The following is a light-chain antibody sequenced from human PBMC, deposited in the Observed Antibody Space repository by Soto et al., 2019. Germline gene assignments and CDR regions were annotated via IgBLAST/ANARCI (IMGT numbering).Light chain of an antibody. Sequence: ETVLTQSPGTLSLSPGERATVSCRASQSVGGSSLAWYQQRPGQAPRLLIYDTSKRATGIPQRFSGSGSGTDFTLTISRLEPEDFAVYYCQQYQNSPRTFGQGTKVEI. CDR3: QQYQNSPRT. J-gene: IGKJ1*01. CDR1: QSVGGSS. CDR2: DTS. V-gene: IGKV3-20*01.